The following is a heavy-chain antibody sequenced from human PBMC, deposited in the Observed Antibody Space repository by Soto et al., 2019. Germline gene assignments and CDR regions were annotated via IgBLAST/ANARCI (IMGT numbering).Heavy chain of an antibody. D-gene: IGHD3-22*01. CDR1: GFTFSSYA. V-gene: IGHV3-30-3*01. CDR3: ARDLHDSSGYPLEGGFDY. CDR2: ISYDGSNK. Sequence: QVQLVESGGGVVQPGRSLRLSCAASGFTFSSYAMHWVRQAPGKGLEWVAVISYDGSNKYYADSVKGRFTISRDNSKNTLYLQMNSLRAEDTAVYYCARDLHDSSGYPLEGGFDYWGQGTLVTVSS. J-gene: IGHJ4*02.